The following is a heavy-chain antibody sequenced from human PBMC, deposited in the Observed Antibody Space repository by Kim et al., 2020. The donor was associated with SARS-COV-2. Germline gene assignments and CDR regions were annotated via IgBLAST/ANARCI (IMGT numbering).Heavy chain of an antibody. CDR3: AKDSSGSYFGWFDP. J-gene: IGHJ5*02. D-gene: IGHD1-26*01. Sequence: AESVKGRFTLSRDNSKNALYLQMNSLRAEDTAVYYCAKDSSGSYFGWFDPWGQGTLVTVSS. V-gene: IGHV3-30*02.